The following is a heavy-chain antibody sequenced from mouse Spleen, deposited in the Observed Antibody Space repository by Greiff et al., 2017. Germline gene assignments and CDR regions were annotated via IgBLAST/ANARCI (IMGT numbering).Heavy chain of an antibody. Sequence: QVQLKQPGAELVRPGASVKLSCKASGYTFTSYWINWVKQRPGQGLEWIGNIYPSDSYTNYNQKFKDKATLTVDKSSSTAYMQLSSPTSEDSAVYYCTREGYYGSSFLFAYWGQGTLVTVSA. V-gene: IGHV1-69*02. D-gene: IGHD1-1*01. CDR2: IYPSDSYT. J-gene: IGHJ3*01. CDR3: TREGYYGSSFLFAY. CDR1: GYTFTSYW.